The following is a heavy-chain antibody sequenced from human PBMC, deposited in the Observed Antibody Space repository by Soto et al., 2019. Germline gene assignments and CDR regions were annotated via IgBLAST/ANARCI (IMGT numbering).Heavy chain of an antibody. CDR2: ISPYTGNT. V-gene: IGHV1-18*01. J-gene: IGHJ4*02. CDR3: ARDVGYSSSSMDY. D-gene: IGHD6-6*01. CDR1: GYIFVNYG. Sequence: ASVKVSCKASGYIFVNYGIAWVRQAPGQGLEWMGWISPYTGNTHSATKVQGRLTMTTDTSTSTAYMELRSLRSDDTAVYYCARDVGYSSSSMDYWGQGTLVTVSS.